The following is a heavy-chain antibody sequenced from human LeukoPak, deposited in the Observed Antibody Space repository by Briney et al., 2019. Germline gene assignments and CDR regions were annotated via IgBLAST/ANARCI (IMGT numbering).Heavy chain of an antibody. CDR2: ISSRSSFI. Sequence: PGGSLRLSCAASGFTFSSHSMNWIRQAPGKGLEWVSSISSRSSFIYYADSVKGRFTISRDNAKNSLYLQMNSLRAEDTAVYYCARALGNQLGHSRSKSAPNDYWGQGTLVTVSS. J-gene: IGHJ4*01. CDR1: GFTFSSHS. D-gene: IGHD1-26*01. CDR3: ARALGNQLGHSRSKSAPNDY. V-gene: IGHV3-21*01.